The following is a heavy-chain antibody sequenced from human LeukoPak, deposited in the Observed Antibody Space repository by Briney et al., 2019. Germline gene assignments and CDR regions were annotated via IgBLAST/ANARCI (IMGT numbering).Heavy chain of an antibody. CDR3: ARVRGRSGDFDY. V-gene: IGHV4-59*01. CDR1: GGSISSYY. D-gene: IGHD3-10*01. Sequence: PSETLSLTCTVSGGSISSYYWSWIRQPPGKGLEWIGYIYYSGSTNYNPSLKSRVTISVDTSKNQFSLKLSPVTAADTAVYYCARVRGRSGDFDYWGQGTLVTVSS. J-gene: IGHJ4*02. CDR2: IYYSGST.